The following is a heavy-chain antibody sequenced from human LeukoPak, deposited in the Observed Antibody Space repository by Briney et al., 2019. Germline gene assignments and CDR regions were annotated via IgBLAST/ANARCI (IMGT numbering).Heavy chain of an antibody. CDR3: ARDFIMGERITGQLGAFDI. D-gene: IGHD1-20*01. J-gene: IGHJ3*02. CDR1: GGSISSGGYY. Sequence: PSQTLSLTCTVSGGSISSGGYYWSWIRQHPGKGLEWIGYIYYSGSTYYNPSLKSRVTISVDTSKNQFSLKMSSVTAADTAVYYCARDFIMGERITGQLGAFDIWGQGTMVTVSS. V-gene: IGHV4-31*03. CDR2: IYYSGST.